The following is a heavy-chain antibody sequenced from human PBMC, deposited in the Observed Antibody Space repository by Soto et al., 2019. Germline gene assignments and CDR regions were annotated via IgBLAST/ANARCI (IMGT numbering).Heavy chain of an antibody. D-gene: IGHD2-15*01. CDR3: ARDTPVCSGGSCYFGGGDY. CDR1: GFTFSSYA. Sequence: GGSLRLSCAASGFTFSSYAMHWVRQAPGKGLEWVAVISYDGSNKYYADSVKGRFTISRDNSKNTLYLQMNSLRAEDTAVYYCARDTPVCSGGSCYFGGGDYWGQGTLVTVSS. CDR2: ISYDGSNK. J-gene: IGHJ4*02. V-gene: IGHV3-30-3*01.